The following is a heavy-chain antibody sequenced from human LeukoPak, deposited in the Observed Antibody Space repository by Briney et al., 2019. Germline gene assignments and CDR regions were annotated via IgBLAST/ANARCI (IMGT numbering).Heavy chain of an antibody. J-gene: IGHJ4*02. CDR1: GGSISNYY. V-gene: IGHV4-34*01. Sequence: PSETLSLTCTVSGGSISNYYWSWIRQPPGKGLEWIGEINHSGSTNYNPSLKSRVTISVDTSKNQFSLKLSSVTAADTAVYYCATRVRGGFDYWGQGTLVTVSS. D-gene: IGHD3-10*01. CDR3: ATRVRGGFDY. CDR2: INHSGST.